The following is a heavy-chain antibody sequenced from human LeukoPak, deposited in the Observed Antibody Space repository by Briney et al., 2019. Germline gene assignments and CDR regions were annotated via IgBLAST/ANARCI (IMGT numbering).Heavy chain of an antibody. CDR2: ISSSGSNI. Sequence: QTGGSLRLSCAASGFTFSTYSMNWVRQAPGKGLEWVSYISSSGSNIYYADSVKGRFTISRDNAKNSLYLQMNSLRAEDTAVYYCARGQYLYYGSRDCIGMDVWGQGTTVTVSS. D-gene: IGHD3-22*01. J-gene: IGHJ6*02. CDR1: GFTFSTYS. V-gene: IGHV3-48*01. CDR3: ARGQYLYYGSRDCIGMDV.